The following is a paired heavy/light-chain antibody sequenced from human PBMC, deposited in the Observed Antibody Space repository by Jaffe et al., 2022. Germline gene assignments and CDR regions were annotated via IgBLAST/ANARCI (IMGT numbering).Heavy chain of an antibody. CDR3: AREDVKVVPCSFDS. CDR1: GGSISGGSYY. CDR2: IYTSGST. V-gene: IGHV4-61*02. D-gene: IGHD2-15*01. J-gene: IGHJ5*01. Sequence: QVQLQESGPGLVKPSQTLSLTCTVSGGSISGGSYYWSWIRQPAGKGLEWIGRIYTSGSTNYNPSLRSRVTISVDPSKNQFSLKLTSVTAADTAVYYCAREDVKVVPCSFDSWGQGTLVTVSS.
Light chain of an antibody. CDR1: GGDVGGYDY. J-gene: IGLJ2*01. V-gene: IGLV2-14*01. Sequence: QSALTQPASVSGSPGQSITISCTGTGGDVGGYDYVSWYQQHPGKAPKLMIFEVSNRPSGVSNRFSGSKSVNTASLTISGLQAEDEADYFCSSYRNSDNPVVFGGGTKLTVL. CDR2: EVS. CDR3: SSYRNSDNPVV.